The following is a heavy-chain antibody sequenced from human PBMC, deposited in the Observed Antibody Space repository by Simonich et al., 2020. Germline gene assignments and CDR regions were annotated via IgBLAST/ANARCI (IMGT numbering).Heavy chain of an antibody. D-gene: IGHD5-18*01. CDR1: GFTFSSYS. V-gene: IGHV3-21*01. Sequence: EVQLVESGGGLVKPGGSLRLSCAASGFTFSSYSMNWVRQAPGKGLEWVSSISSSSSYIDYADAVKGRFTISRDNAKNSLYLQMNSLRAEDTAVYYCARDVDTAMVFDYWGQGTLVTVSS. CDR2: ISSSSSYI. J-gene: IGHJ4*02. CDR3: ARDVDTAMVFDY.